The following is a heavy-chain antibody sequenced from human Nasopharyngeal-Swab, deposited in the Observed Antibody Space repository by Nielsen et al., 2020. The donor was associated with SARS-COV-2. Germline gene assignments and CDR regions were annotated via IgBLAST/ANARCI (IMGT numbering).Heavy chain of an antibody. CDR2: ISWNSGSI. V-gene: IGHV3-9*01. CDR1: GFTFDDYA. J-gene: IGHJ6*03. Sequence: SLKISCAASGFTFDDYAMHWVRQAPGKGLEWVSGISWNSGSIGYADSVKGRFTISRDNAKNSLYLQMNSLRAEDTAVYYCARALGGSYYYMDVWGKGTTVTVSS. D-gene: IGHD1-26*01. CDR3: ARALGGSYYYMDV.